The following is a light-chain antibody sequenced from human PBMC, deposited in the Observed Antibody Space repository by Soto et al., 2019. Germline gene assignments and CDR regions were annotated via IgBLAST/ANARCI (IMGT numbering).Light chain of an antibody. CDR1: QSISSW. J-gene: IGKJ1*01. CDR2: DAS. CDR3: QQYNSYWT. V-gene: IGKV1-5*01. Sequence: DIQMTQSPSTLSASVGDRVTITCRASQSISSWLAWYQQKPGKAPKLLIYDASSLESGVPSRFSGRGSGTEFTRTSSRLQPDDFATYYCQQYNSYWTFGQGTKVEIK.